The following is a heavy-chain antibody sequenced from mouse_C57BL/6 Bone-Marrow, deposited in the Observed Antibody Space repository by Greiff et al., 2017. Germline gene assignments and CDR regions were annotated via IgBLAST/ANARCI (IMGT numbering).Heavy chain of an antibody. CDR1: GFNIKDDY. Sequence: EVQLVESGAELVRPGASVKLSCTASGFNIKDDYMHWVKQRPEQGLEWIGWIDPENGDTEYASKFQGKATITADTSSNTAYLQLSSLTSEDTAVYYCTTRGALGYYYAMDYWGQGTSVTVSS. V-gene: IGHV14-4*01. CDR3: TTRGALGYYYAMDY. J-gene: IGHJ4*01. CDR2: IDPENGDT. D-gene: IGHD4-1*01.